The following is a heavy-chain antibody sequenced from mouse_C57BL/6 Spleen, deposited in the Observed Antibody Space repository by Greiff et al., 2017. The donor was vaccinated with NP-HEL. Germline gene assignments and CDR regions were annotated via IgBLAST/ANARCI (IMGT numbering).Heavy chain of an antibody. CDR2: IHPNSGST. V-gene: IGHV1-64*01. J-gene: IGHJ1*03. Sequence: QVQLQQPGAELVKPGASVKLSCKASGYTFTSYWMHWVKQRPGQGLEWIGMIHPNSGSTNYNEKFKSKATLTVDKSSSTAYMQLSSLTSEDSAVYYCARSKGNPSWYFDVWGTGTTVTVSS. D-gene: IGHD2-1*01. CDR1: GYTFTSYW. CDR3: ARSKGNPSWYFDV.